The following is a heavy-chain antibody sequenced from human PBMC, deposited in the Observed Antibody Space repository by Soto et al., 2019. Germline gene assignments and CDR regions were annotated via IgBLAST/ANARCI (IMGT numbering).Heavy chain of an antibody. CDR3: AKSLSAIPGDS. D-gene: IGHD2-2*01. CDR2: IKQDGSEI. CDR1: GFTFSSYW. J-gene: IGHJ4*02. V-gene: IGHV3-7*05. Sequence: GSLRLSCAASGFTFSSYWMSRVRQGPGKGPEWVANIKQDGSEIYYVDSVKGRFTISRDNAKSSLYLQMTSLRAEDTAVYHCAKSLSAIPGDSWGQGTLVTVSS.